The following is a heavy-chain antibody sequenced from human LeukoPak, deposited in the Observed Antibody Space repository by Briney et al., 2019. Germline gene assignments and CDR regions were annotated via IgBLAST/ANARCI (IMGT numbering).Heavy chain of an antibody. CDR2: ISGSDGST. D-gene: IGHD6-19*01. Sequence: PGGSLRLSCTASGFTFSRYAMSWVRQAPGKGLEWVSVISGSDGSTDYADSVKGRFTISRGNFKNTLYLQMNSLRAEDTAVYYCAKGRAGSGWYSAFDYWGQGTLVTVSS. CDR1: GFTFSRYA. CDR3: AKGRAGSGWYSAFDY. J-gene: IGHJ4*02. V-gene: IGHV3-23*01.